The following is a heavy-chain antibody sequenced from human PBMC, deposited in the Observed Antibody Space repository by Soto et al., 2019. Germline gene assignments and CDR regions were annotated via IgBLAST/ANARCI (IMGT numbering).Heavy chain of an antibody. D-gene: IGHD6-13*01. CDR3: ARDSSSWSTFDY. V-gene: IGHV3-30-3*01. CDR2: ISYDGSNK. J-gene: IGHJ4*02. CDR1: GFTFSSYA. Sequence: PGGALRLSCAASGFTFSSYAMHWVRQAPGKGLEWVAVISYDGSNKYYADSVKGRFTISRDNSKNTLYLEMNSLRAEDTAVYHWARDSSSWSTFDYWGQGTLVTVSS.